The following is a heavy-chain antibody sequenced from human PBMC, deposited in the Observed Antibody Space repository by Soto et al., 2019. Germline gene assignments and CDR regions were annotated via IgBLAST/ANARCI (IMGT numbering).Heavy chain of an antibody. D-gene: IGHD4-17*01. CDR2: ISYDGSNK. CDR1: GFTFSNYD. CDR3: AKSLSYGAYYFDY. V-gene: IGHV3-30*18. Sequence: GGSLRLSCAASGFTFSNYDMHWVRQAPGKGLEWVAVISYDGSNKYYADSVKGRFTISRDNSKNTLYLQMNSLRAADTAVYYCAKSLSYGAYYFDYWGQGTLVTVSS. J-gene: IGHJ4*02.